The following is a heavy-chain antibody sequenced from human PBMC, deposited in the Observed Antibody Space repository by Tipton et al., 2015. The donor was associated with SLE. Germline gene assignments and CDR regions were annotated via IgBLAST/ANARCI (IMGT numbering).Heavy chain of an antibody. Sequence: TLSLTCAVSGGSISSHYWSWIRQPPGKGLEWIGYIYYSGSTNYNPSLKSRVTISVDTSKNQFSLKLSSVTAADTAVYYCARNGQRELLAWYYYGMDVWGQETTVTVSS. CDR2: IYYSGST. CDR3: ARNGQRELLAWYYYGMDV. J-gene: IGHJ6*02. V-gene: IGHV4-59*11. CDR1: GGSISSHY. D-gene: IGHD1-26*01.